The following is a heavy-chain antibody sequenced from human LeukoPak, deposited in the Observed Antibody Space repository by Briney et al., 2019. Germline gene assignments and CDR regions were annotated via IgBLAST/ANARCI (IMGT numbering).Heavy chain of an antibody. CDR3: ARVNTAMGDFYMDV. D-gene: IGHD5-18*01. Sequence: GGSLRLSCAAPGFTVSNSFMSWVRQAPGKGLEWVSVIYSGGTTYYADSVKGRFTISRDNSKNTLYLQMNSLRAEDTAVYYCARVNTAMGDFYMDVWGKGTTVTVSS. CDR2: IYSGGTT. CDR1: GFTVSNSF. V-gene: IGHV3-53*01. J-gene: IGHJ6*03.